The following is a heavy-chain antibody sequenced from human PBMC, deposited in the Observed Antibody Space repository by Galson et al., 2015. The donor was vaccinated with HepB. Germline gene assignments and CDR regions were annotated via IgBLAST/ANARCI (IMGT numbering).Heavy chain of an antibody. CDR2: IYWDDDK. CDR1: GFSLSTSGMC. D-gene: IGHD6-19*01. J-gene: IGHJ4*02. V-gene: IGHV2-5*08. Sequence: PALVKPTQTLTLTCTFSGFSLSTSGMCVGWIRQPPGKALEWLALIYWDDDKRYSPSLKSRLTITKDTSKNQVVLTMTNMDPVDTATYYCAHSLVVGEAVAGLFDYWGQGTLVTVSS. CDR3: AHSLVVGEAVAGLFDY.